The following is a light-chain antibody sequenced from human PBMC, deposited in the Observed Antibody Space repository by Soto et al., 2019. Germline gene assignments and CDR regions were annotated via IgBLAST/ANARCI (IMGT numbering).Light chain of an antibody. CDR2: GAS. J-gene: IGKJ4*01. CDR1: QSVSSN. V-gene: IGKV3-15*01. CDR3: QHFNNWPLT. Sequence: ELVMTQSPATLSVSPGERATLSCRASQSVSSNLAWYQHKPGQAPRLLIYGASTRATGIPARFSGSGSGTEFTLTINSLQSEDFAVYYCQHFNNWPLTVGGGTKVDIK.